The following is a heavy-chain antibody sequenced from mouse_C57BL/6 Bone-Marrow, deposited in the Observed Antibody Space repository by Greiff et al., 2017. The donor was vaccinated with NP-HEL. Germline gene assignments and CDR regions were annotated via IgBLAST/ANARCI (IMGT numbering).Heavy chain of an antibody. Sequence: EVKVVESEGGLVQPGSSMKLSCTASGFTFSDSYMAWVRQVPEKGLEWVANINYDGSSTYYLDPLKSRFIISRDNAKNILYLQMRSLKSEDTATYYCAREGGLRRRTYAMDYWGQGTSVTVSS. CDR3: AREGGLRRRTYAMDY. CDR1: GFTFSDSY. D-gene: IGHD2-4*01. V-gene: IGHV5-16*01. CDR2: INYDGSST. J-gene: IGHJ4*01.